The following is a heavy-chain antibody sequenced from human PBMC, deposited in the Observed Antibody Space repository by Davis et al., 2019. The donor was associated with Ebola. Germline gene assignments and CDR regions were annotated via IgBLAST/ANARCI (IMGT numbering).Heavy chain of an antibody. CDR1: GFTFSGYS. V-gene: IGHV3-23*01. Sequence: GESLKISCAASGFTFSGYSMNWVRQAPGKGLEWVSAISGSGGSTYYADSVKGRFTISRDNSKKTLYLQMNSLRAEDTAVYYCAKSGLSFGVVKYHYGMDVWGKGTTVTVSS. CDR2: ISGSGGST. CDR3: AKSGLSFGVVKYHYGMDV. D-gene: IGHD3-3*01. J-gene: IGHJ6*04.